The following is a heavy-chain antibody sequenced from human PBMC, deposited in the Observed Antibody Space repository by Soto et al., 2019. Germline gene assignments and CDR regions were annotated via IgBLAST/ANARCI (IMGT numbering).Heavy chain of an antibody. D-gene: IGHD3-3*01. CDR1: GFTFSSYA. Sequence: QVQLVESGGGVVQPGRSLRLSCAASGFTFSSYAMHWVRQAPGKGLEWVAVISYDGSNKYYADSVKGRFTISRDNSKNRLYLQMNSLRAEDTAVYYCARRRGAFLEWLSHFDYWGQGTLVTVSS. V-gene: IGHV3-30-3*01. CDR3: ARRRGAFLEWLSHFDY. CDR2: ISYDGSNK. J-gene: IGHJ4*02.